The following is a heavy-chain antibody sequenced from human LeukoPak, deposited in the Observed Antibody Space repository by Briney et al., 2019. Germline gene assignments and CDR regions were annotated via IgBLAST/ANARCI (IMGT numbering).Heavy chain of an antibody. CDR1: GFTFSSYW. CDR2: IKQDGSEK. J-gene: IGHJ4*02. D-gene: IGHD3-9*01. Sequence: GGSLRLSCAASGFTFSSYWMSWVRQAPGKGLEWVANIKQDGSEKYYVDSVKGRFTISRDNAKNSLYLQMNSLRAEDTALYYCARGPRLVISEYYFDYWGQGTLVTVSS. CDR3: ARGPRLVISEYYFDY. V-gene: IGHV3-7*03.